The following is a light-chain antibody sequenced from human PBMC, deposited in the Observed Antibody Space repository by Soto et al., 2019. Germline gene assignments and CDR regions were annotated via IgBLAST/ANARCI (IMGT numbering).Light chain of an antibody. V-gene: IGLV2-11*01. CDR3: SSYTAGRTFV. Sequence: QSVLTHPCSVSGSPGQSVTISCSGTSSDVGGYEYVSWYQQHPGKAPRLLIYHLGQRPSRVPDRFSGSKSGTTASLTISGLHADDEAEYFCSSYTAGRTFVFGGGTQRTVL. CDR1: SSDVGGYEY. CDR2: HLG. J-gene: IGLJ2*01.